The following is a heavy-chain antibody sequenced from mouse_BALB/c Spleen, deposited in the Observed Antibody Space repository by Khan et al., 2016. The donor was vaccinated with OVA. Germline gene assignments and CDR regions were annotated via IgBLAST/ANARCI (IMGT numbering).Heavy chain of an antibody. CDR2: IIPSNGGT. V-gene: IGHV1S81*02. CDR1: GYTFTSYY. Sequence: QVQLQQSGAELVKPGASVRLSCKASGYTFTSYYLYWVKQRPGHGLEWIGDIIPSNGGTNFNENFKTKATLTVAKSSSTAYMQLSSLTSEDSAVYYCTRSGYGAFAYWGQGTLVTVSA. J-gene: IGHJ3*01. CDR3: TRSGYGAFAY. D-gene: IGHD1-1*02.